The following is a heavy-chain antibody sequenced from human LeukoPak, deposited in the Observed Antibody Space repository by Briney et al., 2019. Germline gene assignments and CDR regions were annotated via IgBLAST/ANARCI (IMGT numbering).Heavy chain of an antibody. V-gene: IGHV3-30*03. D-gene: IGHD2-21*01. CDR2: ISYDVSTK. CDR3: VQGPYLDY. J-gene: IGHJ4*02. Sequence: GGSLRLSCAASGFTFRSYGMHWVRQVPGKGLEWVAVISYDVSTKYYADSVRGRFTISRDNAKNSLYLQMKSLRAEDTALYFCVQGPYLDYWGQGSLVTVSS. CDR1: GFTFRSYG.